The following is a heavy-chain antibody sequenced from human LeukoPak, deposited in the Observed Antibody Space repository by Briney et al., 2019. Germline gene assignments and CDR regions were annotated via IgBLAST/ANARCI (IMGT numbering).Heavy chain of an antibody. D-gene: IGHD3-10*01. J-gene: IGHJ5*02. V-gene: IGHV4-39*01. CDR3: ARHQSSPGWGAYDP. CDR2: IYYSGST. Sequence: SETLSLTCTVSGGSISSSSYYWGWIRQPPGKGLEWIGSIYYSGSTYYNPSLKSRVTISVDTSKNQFSLKLSSVTAADTAVYYCARHQSSPGWGAYDPWGQGTLVTVSP. CDR1: GGSISSSSYY.